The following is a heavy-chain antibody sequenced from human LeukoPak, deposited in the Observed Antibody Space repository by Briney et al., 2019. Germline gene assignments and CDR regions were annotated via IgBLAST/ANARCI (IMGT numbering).Heavy chain of an antibody. Sequence: PGGSLRLSCAGSGFNFSRYAMHWIRQAPGKGLEWLAVISFDGNKKYYADSVKGRITISRDNSKNTLCLQMNSLGAADTAVYYCARDVYRDVVMALIWGQGTPVTVSS. CDR3: ARDVYRDVVMALI. D-gene: IGHD3-16*01. J-gene: IGHJ3*02. CDR2: ISFDGNKK. V-gene: IGHV3-30-3*01. CDR1: GFNFSRYA.